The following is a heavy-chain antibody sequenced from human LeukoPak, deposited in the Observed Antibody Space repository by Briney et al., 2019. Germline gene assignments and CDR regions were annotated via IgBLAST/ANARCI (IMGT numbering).Heavy chain of an antibody. D-gene: IGHD2/OR15-2a*01. V-gene: IGHV3-7*01. Sequence: QTGGFLSLSCAASGFTFSTYWMTWVRQAPGKGLELVATIRQDDIERHLVDSVKGRFFISRENAKNSLYLQMNSLTVEDTAVYYCVRGCNRAHCPYFFDSWAQGTLITVS. J-gene: IGHJ4*02. CDR2: IRQDDIER. CDR3: VRGCNRAHCPYFFDS. CDR1: GFTFSTYW.